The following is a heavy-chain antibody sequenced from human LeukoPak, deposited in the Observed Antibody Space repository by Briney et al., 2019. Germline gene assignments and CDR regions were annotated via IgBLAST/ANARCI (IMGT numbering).Heavy chain of an antibody. CDR3: ARHEEVNCGGDCYALSFDY. D-gene: IGHD2-21*02. CDR1: GGSISSYY. Sequence: SETLSLTCTVSGGSISSYYWSWIRQPPGKGLEWIGYIYYSGSTNYNPSLKSRVTISVDTSKNQFSLKLSSVTAADTAVYYCARHEEVNCGGDCYALSFDYWGQGTLVTVSS. V-gene: IGHV4-59*08. CDR2: IYYSGST. J-gene: IGHJ4*02.